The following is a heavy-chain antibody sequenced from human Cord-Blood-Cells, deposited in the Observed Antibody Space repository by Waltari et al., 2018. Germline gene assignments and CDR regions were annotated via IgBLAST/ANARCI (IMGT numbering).Heavy chain of an antibody. V-gene: IGHV1-2*02. CDR1: GYTFTGYY. CDR2: INPKGGGT. CDR3: ARNRYSGSYYYFDY. Sequence: QVQLVQSGAEVKKPGASVKVSCKASGYTFTGYYMHWVRQAPGQGLEWMGRINPKGGGTNYAQKFQGRVTMTRDTSISTAYMELSRLRSDDTAVYYCARNRYSGSYYYFDYWGQGTLVTVSS. D-gene: IGHD1-26*01. J-gene: IGHJ4*02.